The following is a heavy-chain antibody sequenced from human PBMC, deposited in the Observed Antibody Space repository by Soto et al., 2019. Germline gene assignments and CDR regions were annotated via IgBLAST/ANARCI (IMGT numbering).Heavy chain of an antibody. J-gene: IGHJ6*02. D-gene: IGHD3-16*01. CDR2: ISSSGCTI. CDR1: GFTLSSYE. Sequence: GGSLRLSCEASGFTLSSYEMKWVRQAPGKGLEWVSDISSSGCTIYYADSVKGRFTVSRDNAKNSLFLQMHSLRAEDTAVYYCARDGGGYYRMDVWGQGTTVTVS. V-gene: IGHV3-48*03. CDR3: ARDGGGYYRMDV.